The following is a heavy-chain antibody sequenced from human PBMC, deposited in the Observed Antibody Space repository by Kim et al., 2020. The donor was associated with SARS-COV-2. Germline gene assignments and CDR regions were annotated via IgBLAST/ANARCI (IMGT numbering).Heavy chain of an antibody. D-gene: IGHD3-22*01. J-gene: IGHJ4*02. CDR3: ARDEYYYDSSGYYYISDENALDY. Sequence: ASVKVSCKASGYTFTSYAMHWVRQAPGQRLEWMGWINAGNGNTKYSQKFQGRVTITRDTSASTAYMELSSLRSEDTAVYYCARDEYYYDSSGYYYISDENALDYWGQGTLVTVSS. V-gene: IGHV1-3*01. CDR1: GYTFTSYA. CDR2: INAGNGNT.